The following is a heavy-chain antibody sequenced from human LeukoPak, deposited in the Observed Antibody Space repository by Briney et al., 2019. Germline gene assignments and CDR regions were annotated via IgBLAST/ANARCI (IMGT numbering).Heavy chain of an antibody. CDR2: IKQDGSEK. J-gene: IGHJ3*02. CDR1: GFTFSSYW. CDR3: VRDHYWLEYCSNGVCQDSFDI. D-gene: IGHD2-8*01. Sequence: GGSLRLSCAASGFTFSSYWMSWVRQAPGKGLEWVANIKQDGSEKYYVDSVKGRFTISRDNAKNSLYLQMNSLRAEDTAVYHCVRDHYWLEYCSNGVCQDSFDIWGQGTMVTVSS. V-gene: IGHV3-7*01.